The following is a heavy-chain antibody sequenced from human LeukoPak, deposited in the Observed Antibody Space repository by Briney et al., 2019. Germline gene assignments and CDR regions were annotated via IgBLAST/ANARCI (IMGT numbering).Heavy chain of an antibody. J-gene: IGHJ4*02. V-gene: IGHV5-51*01. CDR3: ARRQGCSSTSCPPDY. CDR1: GYSFNTYW. CDR2: IYPGDSDT. D-gene: IGHD2-2*01. Sequence: PGESLKIPCRGSGYSFNTYWIGWVRQMPGKGLEWMGIIYPGDSDTRYSPSFQGQVTMSADKSINTAYLQWSSLKASDTAMYYCARRQGCSSTSCPPDYWGQGTLVTVSS.